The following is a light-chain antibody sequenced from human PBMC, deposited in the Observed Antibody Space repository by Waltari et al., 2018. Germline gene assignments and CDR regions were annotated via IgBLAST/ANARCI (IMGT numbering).Light chain of an antibody. CDR3: QQYNSYSYT. J-gene: IGKJ2*01. Sequence: DIQMTQSPSTLSASVGDRVTITCRASQSINNWLAWYQLKPGKAPKLLIYKASNLESGVPSRFSGSGSVTEFTLTISGLQPDDFATYYCQQYNSYSYTFGLGTKLEIK. V-gene: IGKV1-5*03. CDR2: KAS. CDR1: QSINNW.